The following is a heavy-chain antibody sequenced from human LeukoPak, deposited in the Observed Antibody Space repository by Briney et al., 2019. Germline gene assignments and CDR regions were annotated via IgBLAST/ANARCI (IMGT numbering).Heavy chain of an antibody. J-gene: IGHJ4*02. CDR2: INPSDDSA. D-gene: IGHD5-18*01. CDR3: AKAAGDTYGYRYYFDY. V-gene: IGHV1-46*01. Sequence: ASVKVSCKASGNTFTSYYIHWVRQAPGQGLEWMGLINPSDDSANYAQEFQGRVAMTRDTSTNTVYVDLSSLRSEDTAVYYCAKAAGDTYGYRYYFDYWGQGTLVTVSS. CDR1: GNTFTSYY.